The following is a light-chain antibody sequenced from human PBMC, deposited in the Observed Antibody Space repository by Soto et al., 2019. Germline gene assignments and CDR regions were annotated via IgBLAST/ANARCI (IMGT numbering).Light chain of an antibody. CDR3: QQYGSSPGT. CDR1: QPFGSRY. Sequence: EIVFNQSPGTLSLSPGERATLSCRASQPFGSRYLAWYQQKPGQAPRLLIYGASSRATGIPDRFSGSGSGTDFTLTISRLEPEDFAVYYCQQYGSSPGTFGQGTKVDIK. CDR2: GAS. J-gene: IGKJ1*01. V-gene: IGKV3-20*01.